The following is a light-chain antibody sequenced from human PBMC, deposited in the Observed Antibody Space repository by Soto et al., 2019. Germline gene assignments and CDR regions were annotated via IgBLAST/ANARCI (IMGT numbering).Light chain of an antibody. CDR1: TGAVTSNYY. CDR2: STS. V-gene: IGLV7-43*01. Sequence: QAVVTQEPSLTVSPGGTVTLTCASSTGAVTSNYYPNWVQQKSGQAPRALIYSTSDRPSCTPARFSGSLLGGKAALTLSGVQPEDEADYYCLLHYGSAQVFGGGTKLTVL. CDR3: LLHYGSAQV. J-gene: IGLJ3*02.